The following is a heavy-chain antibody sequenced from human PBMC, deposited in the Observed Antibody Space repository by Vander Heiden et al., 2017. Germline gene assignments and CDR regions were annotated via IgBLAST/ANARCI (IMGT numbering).Heavy chain of an antibody. CDR2: IKQDGSEK. CDR1: GFTFSGYW. Sequence: EVQLVESAGGLVQPGGSLRLSCAASGFTFSGYWMRWVRQAPGKGLEWVANIKQDGSEKYYVDSVKGRFTISRDNAKNSLYLQMNSLRAEDTAVYYCARDGVGRYDILIHYYGMDVWGQGTTVTVSS. V-gene: IGHV3-7*01. D-gene: IGHD3-9*01. J-gene: IGHJ6*02. CDR3: ARDGVGRYDILIHYYGMDV.